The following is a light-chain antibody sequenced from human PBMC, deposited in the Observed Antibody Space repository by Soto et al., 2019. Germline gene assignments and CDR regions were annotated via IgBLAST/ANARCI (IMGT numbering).Light chain of an antibody. CDR1: QSVNNK. J-gene: IGKJ1*01. CDR3: QQYNDWPPRT. CDR2: GAS. V-gene: IGKV3-15*01. Sequence: EIVKTQSPGTLSVSPGERATLSCRASQSVNNKLAWYQQKPGRAPRLLIYGASTRATGIPARFSGSGSGTEFTLTISSLQSEDFAVYYCQQYNDWPPRTFGQGTKVDIK.